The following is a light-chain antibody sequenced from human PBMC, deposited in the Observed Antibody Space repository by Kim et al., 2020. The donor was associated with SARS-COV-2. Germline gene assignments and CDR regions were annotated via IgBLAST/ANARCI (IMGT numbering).Light chain of an antibody. Sequence: LPGSPGETATLSCSASQRISSNLAWYQQKPVQAPRLLIYGASTRATDIPVRFSGSGSGTEFTLTISSLQSEDFVVYYCQQYHNMQTFGQGTKLEI. V-gene: IGKV3-15*01. CDR1: QRISSN. CDR2: GAS. CDR3: QQYHNMQT. J-gene: IGKJ2*01.